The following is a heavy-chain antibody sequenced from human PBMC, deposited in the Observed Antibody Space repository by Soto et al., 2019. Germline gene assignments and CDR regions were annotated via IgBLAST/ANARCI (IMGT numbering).Heavy chain of an antibody. Sequence: ASVKVSCKASGYTFTGYYMHWVRQAPGQGLEWMGWINPNSGGTNYAQKFQGRVTMTRDTSISTAYMELSRLRSDDTAVYYCARVSSYCGGDCSMDVWDQGTTVTVSS. CDR1: GYTFTGYY. J-gene: IGHJ6*02. D-gene: IGHD2-21*02. CDR2: INPNSGGT. V-gene: IGHV1-2*02. CDR3: ARVSSYCGGDCSMDV.